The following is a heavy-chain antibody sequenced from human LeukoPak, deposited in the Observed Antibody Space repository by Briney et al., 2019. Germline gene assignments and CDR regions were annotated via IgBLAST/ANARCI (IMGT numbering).Heavy chain of an antibody. V-gene: IGHV1-2*02. CDR1: GYTFTNYY. CDR2: INSNRGGT. D-gene: IGHD3-3*01. Sequence: ASVTVSCTASGYTFTNYYIHWVRQAPGQGVEWMGWINSNRGGTNYAQKFQGRVTMTRDTYISTAYMELRSVRSDDTAVYYCARDHGDDAFDIWGPGTMVTVSS. J-gene: IGHJ3*02. CDR3: ARDHGDDAFDI.